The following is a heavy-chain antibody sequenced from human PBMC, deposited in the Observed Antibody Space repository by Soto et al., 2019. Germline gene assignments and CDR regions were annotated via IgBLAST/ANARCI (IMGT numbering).Heavy chain of an antibody. D-gene: IGHD5-18*01. CDR2: IIPIFGTA. CDR3: ARAAYSYGTAYLSYYYGMDV. J-gene: IGHJ6*02. V-gene: IGHV1-69*01. Sequence: QVQLVQSGAEVKKPGSSVKVSCKASGGTFSTYAISWVRQAPGQGLEWVGGIIPIFGTANYAQKFQGRVTITADESTSTAYMELSSVRSEDTAVYYCARAAYSYGTAYLSYYYGMDVWGQGTTVTVSS. CDR1: GGTFSTYA.